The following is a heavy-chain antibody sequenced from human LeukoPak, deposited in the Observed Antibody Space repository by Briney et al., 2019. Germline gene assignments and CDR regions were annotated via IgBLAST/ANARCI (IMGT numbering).Heavy chain of an antibody. Sequence: ASVKVSFTASGYSFSRYGISWVRQAPGHGLEWMGWISTYNGNTNYAQKFQGRVTMTTDTSTNTAYMELRILRSDDTAVYYCARDLDYYDNSGSEYYYPWGPVTLVTVSS. CDR3: ARDLDYYDNSGSEYYYP. V-gene: IGHV1-18*01. CDR2: ISTYNGNT. D-gene: IGHD3-22*01. J-gene: IGHJ5*02. CDR1: GYSFSRYG.